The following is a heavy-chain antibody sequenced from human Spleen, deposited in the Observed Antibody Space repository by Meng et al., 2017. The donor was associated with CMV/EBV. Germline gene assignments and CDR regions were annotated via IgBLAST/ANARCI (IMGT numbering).Heavy chain of an antibody. D-gene: IGHD5-12*01. CDR3: ARRYSGYDY. Sequence: GESLKISCAASGFSFSTYWMSWVRQAPGKGLEWVANIKGDEGDKHYVDSVKGRFTISRDNAKNSLYLQMNSLRAEDTAVYYCARRYSGYDYWGQGTLVTVSS. J-gene: IGHJ4*02. V-gene: IGHV3-7*01. CDR2: IKGDEGDK. CDR1: GFSFSTYW.